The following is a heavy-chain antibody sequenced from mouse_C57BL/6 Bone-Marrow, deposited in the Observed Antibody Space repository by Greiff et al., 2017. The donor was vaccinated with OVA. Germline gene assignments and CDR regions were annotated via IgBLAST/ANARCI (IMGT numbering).Heavy chain of an antibody. D-gene: IGHD1-1*01. V-gene: IGHV7-1*01. J-gene: IGHJ1*03. CDR2: SRNKANDYTT. Sequence: EVKLVESGGGLVQSGRSLRLSCATSGFTFSDFYMEWVRQAPGKGLEWIAASRNKANDYTTEYSASVKGRFIVSRDTYQSILYLQMNALRAEDTAIYYCARDYYGRDWYFDVWGTGTTVTVSS. CDR3: ARDYYGRDWYFDV. CDR1: GFTFSDFY.